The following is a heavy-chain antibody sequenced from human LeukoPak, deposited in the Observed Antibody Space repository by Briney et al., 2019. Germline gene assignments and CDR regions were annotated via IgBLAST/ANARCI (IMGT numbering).Heavy chain of an antibody. CDR2: IYYSGST. V-gene: IGHV4-30-4*08. Sequence: SETLSLTCTVSGGSISSGDYYWSWIRQPPGKGLEGIGYIYYSGSTYYNPSLKSRVTISVDTSKDQFSLKLSSVTAADTAVYYCARGPGGAVVVPAAILFVHWGQGTLVTVSS. J-gene: IGHJ4*02. CDR3: ARGPGGAVVVPAAILFVH. D-gene: IGHD2-2*01. CDR1: GGSISSGDYY.